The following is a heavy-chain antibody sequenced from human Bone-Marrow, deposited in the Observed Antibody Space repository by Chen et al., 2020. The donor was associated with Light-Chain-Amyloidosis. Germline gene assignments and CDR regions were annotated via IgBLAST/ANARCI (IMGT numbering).Heavy chain of an antibody. J-gene: IGHJ3*02. CDR3: ARWEESLKAFDI. CDR2: VFYTGAA. D-gene: IGHD1-26*01. Sequence: QVQLQESGPGLVKSSETLSLACTVSGVSVRSHYWNWIRQPPGKSLEWIGYVFYTGAAKYKPSLNSRVTMSVDTSTNQFSLKVTSLTAADMAVYYCARWEESLKAFDIWGQGTMVTVSS. CDR1: GVSVRSHY. V-gene: IGHV4-59*02.